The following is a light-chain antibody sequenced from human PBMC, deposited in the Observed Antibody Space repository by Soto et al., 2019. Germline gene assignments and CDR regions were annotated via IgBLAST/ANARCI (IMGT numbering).Light chain of an antibody. CDR2: EVN. Sequence: QSALTQRASVSGSPGQSITISCTGTSSDVGGYNYVSWYQHHPGKAPKLMIYEVNNRPSGVSDRFSASKSGNTASLTISGLQAEDEADYYCSSYTSSTTWVFGAGTKVTVL. J-gene: IGLJ3*02. CDR3: SSYTSSTTWV. CDR1: SSDVGGYNY. V-gene: IGLV2-14*01.